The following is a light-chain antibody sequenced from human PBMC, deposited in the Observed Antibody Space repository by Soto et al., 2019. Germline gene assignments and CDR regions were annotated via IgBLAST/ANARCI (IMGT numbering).Light chain of an antibody. J-gene: IGKJ2*01. CDR3: LQTTAFPHT. V-gene: IGKV2-24*01. CDR1: QSLVHSNGHTY. Sequence: DIVMTQTPLSSLVVLGQPASISCKSSQSLVHSNGHTYLTWIQQRPGRPPRLLIYRIFNRFFGVPDRFSGSGAGTEFTLKISAVEAEDVGVYYCLQTTAFPHTFGQGTKLEIK. CDR2: RIF.